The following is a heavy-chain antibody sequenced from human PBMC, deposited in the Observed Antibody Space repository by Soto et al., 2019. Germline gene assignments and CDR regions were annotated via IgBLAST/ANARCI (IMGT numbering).Heavy chain of an antibody. V-gene: IGHV1-18*01. CDR3: ARETFDYVDAFGI. D-gene: IGHD3-16*01. CDR1: GYNFCSYN. J-gene: IGHJ3*02. CDR2: ISGYSGNT. Sequence: GASVKVSCKASGYNFCSYNINWVRQAPGQGLEWIGWISGYSGNTKYAQNVQGRVTMTTDTSTNTAYMELRNLRSDDTAVYYCARETFDYVDAFGIWGPGATAPV.